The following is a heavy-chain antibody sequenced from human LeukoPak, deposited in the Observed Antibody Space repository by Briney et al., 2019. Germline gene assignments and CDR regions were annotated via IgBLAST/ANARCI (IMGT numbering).Heavy chain of an antibody. V-gene: IGHV4-59*01. J-gene: IGHJ4*02. CDR3: ARVSRLHFDY. CDR1: GGSISSYY. D-gene: IGHD4-11*01. CDR2: TYYSGST. Sequence: KPSETLSLTCTVSGGSISSYYWSWIRQPPGKGLEWIGYTYYSGSTNYNPSLKSRVTISVDTSKNQFSLKLSSVTAADTAVYYCARVSRLHFDYWGQGTLVTVSS.